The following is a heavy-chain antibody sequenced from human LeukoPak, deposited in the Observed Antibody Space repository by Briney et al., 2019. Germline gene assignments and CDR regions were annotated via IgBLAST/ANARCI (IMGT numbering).Heavy chain of an antibody. Sequence: GSLRLSCAASGFTFSSYAMSWVRQAPGKGLEWVSAISGSGGTTYYAGSVKGRFSISRDNSKNTLYLQMNSLRAEDTAVYYCAKDGTIFGVVIIASWGQGTLVTVSS. V-gene: IGHV3-23*01. CDR2: ISGSGGTT. D-gene: IGHD3-3*01. CDR1: GFTFSSYA. J-gene: IGHJ5*02. CDR3: AKDGTIFGVVIIAS.